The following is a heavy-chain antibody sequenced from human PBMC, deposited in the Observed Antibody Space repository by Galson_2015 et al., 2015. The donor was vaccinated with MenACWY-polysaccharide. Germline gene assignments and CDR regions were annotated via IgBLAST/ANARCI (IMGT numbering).Heavy chain of an antibody. CDR3: TRDRPIDY. V-gene: IGHV3-49*03. CDR2: IRCKASGETT. CDR1: GFTFGDYS. Sequence: SLRLSCAASGFTFGDYSLAWFRQAPGKGLEWVGFIRCKASGETTGYAASVKGRFTISRDDSKSTAYLQMNSLQTEDTAIYYCTRDRPIDYWGQGTLVTVSS. J-gene: IGHJ4*02.